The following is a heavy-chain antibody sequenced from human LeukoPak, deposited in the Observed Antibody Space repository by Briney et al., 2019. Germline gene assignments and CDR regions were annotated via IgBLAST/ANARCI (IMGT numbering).Heavy chain of an antibody. Sequence: SETLSLTCTVSGGSISDSNYYWGWIRQPPGRGLEWIGNIYYSGSAYYSPSLKSRVTVSIDTSKNQFSLKLNSVTAADTAVYYCARQSTIAAARIDPWGQGTLVTVSS. CDR1: GGSISDSNYY. CDR3: ARQSTIAAARIDP. D-gene: IGHD6-25*01. V-gene: IGHV4-39*01. J-gene: IGHJ5*02. CDR2: IYYSGSA.